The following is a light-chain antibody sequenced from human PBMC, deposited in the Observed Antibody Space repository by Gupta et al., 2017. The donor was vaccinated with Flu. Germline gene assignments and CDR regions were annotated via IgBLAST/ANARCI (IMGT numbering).Light chain of an antibody. CDR2: VDR. CDR3: QGWASNSDHHVL. J-gene: IGLJ2*01. Sequence: SSVLPPPPSVSVAPGKTASITCEGNNEGGKYVYWYQQKAGKASVLAVEVDRDRPSRIPKRFSGSNSGNKETPTISGVEGGDEADYYCQGWASNSDHHVLLGGGTKLTVL. V-gene: IGLV3-21*03. CDR1: NEGGKY.